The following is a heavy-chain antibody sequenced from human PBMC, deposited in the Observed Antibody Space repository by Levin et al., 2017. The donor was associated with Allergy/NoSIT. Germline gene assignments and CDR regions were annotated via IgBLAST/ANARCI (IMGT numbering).Heavy chain of an antibody. Sequence: ASVKVSCQGSGYSFTSYWIGWVRQMPGKGLEWMGIIYPGDSDTRYSPSFQGQVTIPADKSISTAYLQWSSLKASDTAIYYCARDVSGLWLLSGWFDAWGQGTLVTVSS. CDR2: IYPGDSDT. D-gene: IGHD5-18*01. J-gene: IGHJ5*02. V-gene: IGHV5-51*01. CDR1: GYSFTSYW. CDR3: ARDVSGLWLLSGWFDA.